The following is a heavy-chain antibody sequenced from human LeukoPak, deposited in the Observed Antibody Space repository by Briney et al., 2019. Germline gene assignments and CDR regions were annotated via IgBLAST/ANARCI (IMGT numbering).Heavy chain of an antibody. V-gene: IGHV3-9*01. Sequence: GRSLRLSCAASGFTFDDYAMHWVRQAPGKGLEWVSGISWNSGSIGYADSVKGRFTISRDNAKNSLYLQMNSLRAEDTALYYCAKDIAAAGGQGFDYGGQGTLVTVSS. J-gene: IGHJ4*02. CDR1: GFTFDDYA. CDR3: AKDIAAAGGQGFDY. D-gene: IGHD6-13*01. CDR2: ISWNSGSI.